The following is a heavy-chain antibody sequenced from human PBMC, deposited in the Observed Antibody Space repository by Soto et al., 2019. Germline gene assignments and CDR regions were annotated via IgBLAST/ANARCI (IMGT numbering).Heavy chain of an antibody. V-gene: IGHV3-30*18. Sequence: QVQLVESGGGVVQPGRSLRLSCAASGFTFSSYGMHWVRQAPGKGLEWVAVISYDGSNKYYADAVKGRFTISRDNSKNTLYLQMNSLRAEDTAVYYCAKCMRFLEWTLPPGMDVWGQGTTVTVSS. CDR2: ISYDGSNK. CDR3: AKCMRFLEWTLPPGMDV. CDR1: GFTFSSYG. D-gene: IGHD3-3*01. J-gene: IGHJ6*02.